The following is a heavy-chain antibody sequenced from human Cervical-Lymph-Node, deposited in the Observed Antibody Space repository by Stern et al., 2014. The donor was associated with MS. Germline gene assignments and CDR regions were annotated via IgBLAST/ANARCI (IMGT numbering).Heavy chain of an antibody. D-gene: IGHD3-10*01. CDR1: GFTFSSYD. CDR2: IGTAGDT. CDR3: AGDSRITMVRGPYIISEYGMDV. V-gene: IGHV3-13*01. J-gene: IGHJ6*02. Sequence: EVQLVESGGGLVKPGGSLRLSCAASGFTFSSYDMHWVRQATGKGLEWVSAIGTAGDTYYPGSVKGRFTISRENAKNSLYLQMNSLRAGDTAVYYCAGDSRITMVRGPYIISEYGMDVWGQGTTVTVSS.